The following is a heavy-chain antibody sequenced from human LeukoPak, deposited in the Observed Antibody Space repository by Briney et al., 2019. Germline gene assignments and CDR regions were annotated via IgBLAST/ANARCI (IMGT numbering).Heavy chain of an antibody. D-gene: IGHD2-15*01. CDR1: GGSISSSSYY. J-gene: IGHJ4*02. CDR3: ARAAPQFFRIVFDY. V-gene: IGHV4-39*07. Sequence: PSETLSLTCTVSGGSISSSSYYWGWLRQPPGTGLEWVGSIYYSGSTYYNPSLKSRVTISVDTSKNQFSLKLSSVTAADTAVYYCARAAPQFFRIVFDYWGQGTLVTVSS. CDR2: IYYSGST.